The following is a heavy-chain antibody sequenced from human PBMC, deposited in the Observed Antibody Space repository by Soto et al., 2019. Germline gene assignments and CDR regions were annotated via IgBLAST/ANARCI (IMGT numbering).Heavy chain of an antibody. CDR2: INHSGST. Sequence: PSETLSLTCAVYGGSFSGYYWSWIRQPPVNGLEWIGEINHSGSTNYNPSLKSRVTISVDTSKNQFSLKLSSVTAADTAVYYCARSLPKATDVHWFDPWGQGTLVTVSS. D-gene: IGHD1-26*01. V-gene: IGHV4-34*01. J-gene: IGHJ5*02. CDR3: ARSLPKATDVHWFDP. CDR1: GGSFSGYY.